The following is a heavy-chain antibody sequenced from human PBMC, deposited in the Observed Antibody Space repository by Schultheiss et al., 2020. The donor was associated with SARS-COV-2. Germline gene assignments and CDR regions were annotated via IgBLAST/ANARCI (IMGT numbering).Heavy chain of an antibody. D-gene: IGHD3-10*01. V-gene: IGHV4-59*06. CDR1: GDSISSYY. Sequence: SETLSLTCTVSGDSISSYYWSWIRQHPGKGLEWIGYIYYSGSTYYNPSLKSRVTISVDTSKNQFSLKLSSVTAADTAVYYCARIVPEFHCDYWGQGTLVTVSS. CDR2: IYYSGST. J-gene: IGHJ4*02. CDR3: ARIVPEFHCDY.